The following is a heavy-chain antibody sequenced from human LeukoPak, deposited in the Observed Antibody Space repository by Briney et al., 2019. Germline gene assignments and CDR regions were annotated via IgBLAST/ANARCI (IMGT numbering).Heavy chain of an antibody. J-gene: IGHJ3*02. D-gene: IGHD6-6*01. V-gene: IGHV3-30*02. CDR2: ITYDGKNK. CDR3: ARKQYSTSSSILGAFDI. CDR1: GFTFSDYG. Sequence: PGGSLRLSCAAYGFTFSDYGIHWVRQAPGKGLEWVAFITYDGKNKYYADSVQGRITISRDTSKNTVYLQMNSLRAEDTAVYYCARKQYSTSSSILGAFDIWGQGTMVTVSS.